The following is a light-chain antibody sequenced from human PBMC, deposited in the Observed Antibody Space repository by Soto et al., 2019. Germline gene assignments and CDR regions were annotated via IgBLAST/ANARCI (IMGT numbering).Light chain of an antibody. CDR2: EVS. CDR1: SSDVGTYKR. CDR3: SSYAPRSTCV. V-gene: IGLV2-18*02. Sequence: QSALTQPPSVSGSPGQSVTISCTGTSSDVGTYKRVSWYQQPPGAAPKRMIFEVSNRPSGVPDRFSGSKSGNTASLTSSGLQAEDEADYYCSSYAPRSTCVFGTGTKVTVL. J-gene: IGLJ1*01.